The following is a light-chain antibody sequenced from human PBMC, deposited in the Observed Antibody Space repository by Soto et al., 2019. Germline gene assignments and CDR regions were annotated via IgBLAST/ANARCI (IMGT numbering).Light chain of an antibody. Sequence: DVVMTQSPLSLPVTLGQPASISCRSSQILVYSDGNTYLNWFQQWPGKSPRRLIYKVSNRDSGVPDRFSGSGSGTDFTLKISRVEAEDVGVYYCMQGTHWPRKFGQGTKVEIK. CDR3: MQGTHWPRK. V-gene: IGKV2-30*01. J-gene: IGKJ1*01. CDR1: QILVYSDGNTY. CDR2: KVS.